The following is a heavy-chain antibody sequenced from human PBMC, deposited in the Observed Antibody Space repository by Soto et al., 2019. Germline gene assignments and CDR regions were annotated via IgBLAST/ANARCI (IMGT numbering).Heavy chain of an antibody. V-gene: IGHV1-3*04. J-gene: IGHJ5*02. D-gene: IGHD5-12*01. CDR2: INTGNGNT. Sequence: ASVKVSCKGSGITSTTYAIHWVRQAPGQGLEWMGWINTGNGNTRYSQRFLGRVSLTTDTSASTASMDLSSLTSEDTAVYYCARAISGYVTWGQGTLVTVSS. CDR1: GITSTTYA. CDR3: ARAISGYVT.